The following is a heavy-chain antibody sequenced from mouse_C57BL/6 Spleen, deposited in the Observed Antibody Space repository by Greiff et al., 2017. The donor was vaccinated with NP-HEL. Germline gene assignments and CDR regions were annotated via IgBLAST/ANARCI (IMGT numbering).Heavy chain of an antibody. D-gene: IGHD2-4*01. J-gene: IGHJ4*01. CDR3: ARYDSYYAMDY. CDR2: IHPNSGST. CDR1: GYTFTSYW. Sequence: QVQLQQPGAELVKPGASVKLSCKASGYTFTSYWMHWVKQRPGQGLEWIGMIHPNSGSTNYNEKFKSKATLTVDKSSSTAYMQLSSLTSEDSAVYYCARYDSYYAMDYWGKGTSVTVSS. V-gene: IGHV1-64*01.